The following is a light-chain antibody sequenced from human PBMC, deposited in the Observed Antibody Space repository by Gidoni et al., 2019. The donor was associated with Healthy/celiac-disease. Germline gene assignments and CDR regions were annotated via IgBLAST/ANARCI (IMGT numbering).Light chain of an antibody. CDR1: QSISSY. Sequence: DIQMTQSPSSLSASVGDRVTITCRASQSISSYLNWYQQKPGKAPKLLIYAASSLQSGVPSRFSGSVSGTYFTLTISSLQPEDFATYYCQQSYSTPYTFXXXTKLEIK. J-gene: IGKJ2*01. V-gene: IGKV1-39*01. CDR3: QQSYSTPYT. CDR2: AAS.